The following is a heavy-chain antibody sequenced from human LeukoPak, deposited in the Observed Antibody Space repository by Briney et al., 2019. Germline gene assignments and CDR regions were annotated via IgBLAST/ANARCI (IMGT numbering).Heavy chain of an antibody. V-gene: IGHV4-39*07. J-gene: IGHJ5*02. Sequence: SETLSLTCTVSGGSISSSSYYWGWIRQPPGKGLEWIGSIYYSGSTYYNPSLKSRVTISVDTSKNQFSLKLSSVTAADTAVYYCARQAGYMVRGVIIGWFDPWGQGTLVTVSS. CDR2: IYYSGST. CDR3: ARQAGYMVRGVIIGWFDP. CDR1: GGSISSSSYY. D-gene: IGHD3-10*01.